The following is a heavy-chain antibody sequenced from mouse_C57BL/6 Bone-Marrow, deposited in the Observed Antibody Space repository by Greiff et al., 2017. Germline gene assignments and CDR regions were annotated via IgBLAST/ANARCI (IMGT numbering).Heavy chain of an antibody. CDR2: ISSGGSYT. CDR1: GFTFSSYG. D-gene: IGHD1-1*01. Sequence: EVKLMESGGDLVKPGGSLKLSCAASGFTFSSYGMSWVRQTPDKRLEWVATISSGGSYTYYPDSVKGRFTISRDNAKNTLYLQMSSLKSEDTAMYYCARRGPYYGSSYEDDYYAMDYWGQGTSVTVSS. J-gene: IGHJ4*01. V-gene: IGHV5-6*01. CDR3: ARRGPYYGSSYEDDYYAMDY.